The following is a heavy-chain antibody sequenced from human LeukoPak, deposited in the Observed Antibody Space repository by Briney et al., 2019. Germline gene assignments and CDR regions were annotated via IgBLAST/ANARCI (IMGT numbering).Heavy chain of an antibody. D-gene: IGHD2-21*02. CDR3: EKRGDKLDLI. V-gene: IGHV3-48*01. Sequence: GGSLRLSCAASGFTFSSYSMNWVRQAPGKGLEWVSYISSSSSTIYYADSVKGRFTISRDNSENTVYLQMNSLRAEDTAVYYCEKRGDKLDLIWGQGTLVTVSS. CDR1: GFTFSSYS. J-gene: IGHJ4*02. CDR2: ISSSSSTI.